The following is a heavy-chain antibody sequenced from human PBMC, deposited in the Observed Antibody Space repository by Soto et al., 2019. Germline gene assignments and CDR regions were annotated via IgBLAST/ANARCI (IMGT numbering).Heavy chain of an antibody. D-gene: IGHD3-9*01. CDR2: ISGSGGST. Sequence: GGSLRLYCAASGFTFSSYAMSWVRQAPGKGLEWVSAISGSGGSTYYAESVKGRFTISRDNSKNTLYLKMNSRRAEDTAVYYCAKDERGDYDILTGYYDYWGQGAMVTVSS. J-gene: IGHJ4*02. CDR3: AKDERGDYDILTGYYDY. CDR1: GFTFSSYA. V-gene: IGHV3-23*01.